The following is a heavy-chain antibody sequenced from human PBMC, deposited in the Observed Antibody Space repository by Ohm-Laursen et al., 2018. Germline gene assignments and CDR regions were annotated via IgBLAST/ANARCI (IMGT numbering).Heavy chain of an antibody. D-gene: IGHD2-2*02. CDR3: AKDLLPAAIRYYYYGMDV. V-gene: IGHV3-30*18. Sequence: SLRLSCAASGFTFGNYAMHWVRQAPGKGLEWVAVISYDGSNKYYADSVKGRFTISRDNSKNTLYLQMNSLRAEDTAVYYCAKDLLPAAIRYYYYGMDVWGQGTTVTVSS. CDR2: ISYDGSNK. J-gene: IGHJ6*02. CDR1: GFTFGNYA.